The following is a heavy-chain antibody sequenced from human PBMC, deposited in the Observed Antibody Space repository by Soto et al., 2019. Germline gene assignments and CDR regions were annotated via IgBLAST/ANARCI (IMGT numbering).Heavy chain of an antibody. Sequence: EVQLVQSGGGLVQPGGSLRLSCTASGFMFSTYSMHWVRQAPGKGLEWVSYIGRTSTPIYYADPVKGRFTISRDNARNSLFLQMNSLRDDDTAVYYCTRDSSKPWDSWGQGTLVTVSS. V-gene: IGHV3-48*02. CDR3: TRDSSKPWDS. CDR2: IGRTSTPI. J-gene: IGHJ4*02. D-gene: IGHD6-6*01. CDR1: GFMFSTYS.